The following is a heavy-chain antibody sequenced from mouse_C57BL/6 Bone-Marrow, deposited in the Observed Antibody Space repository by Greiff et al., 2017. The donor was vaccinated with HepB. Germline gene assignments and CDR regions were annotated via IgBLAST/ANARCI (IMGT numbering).Heavy chain of an antibody. CDR1: GFTFSSYA. J-gene: IGHJ1*03. Sequence: EVQRVESGGGLVKPGGSLKLSCAASGFTFSSYAMSWVRQTPEKRLEWVATISDGGSYTYYPDNVKGRFTISRDNAKNNLYLQMSHLKSEDTAMYYCARDLYYSNFVWYFDVWGTGTTVTVSS. CDR3: ARDLYYSNFVWYFDV. D-gene: IGHD2-5*01. CDR2: ISDGGSYT. V-gene: IGHV5-4*01.